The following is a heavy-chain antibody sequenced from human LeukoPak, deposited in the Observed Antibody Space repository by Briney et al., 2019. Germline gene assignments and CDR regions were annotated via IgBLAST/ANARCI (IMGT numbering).Heavy chain of an antibody. J-gene: IGHJ4*02. CDR1: GFTFSNNW. Sequence: GGSLRLSCAASGFTFSNNWMTWVRQAPGKGLEWVASVKKDASEKYYVDSVKGRFTISRDNAKNSLYLQMNSLRAEDTAVYYCARGRISSGWYDYWGQGTLVTVSS. D-gene: IGHD6-19*01. V-gene: IGHV3-7*01. CDR3: ARGRISSGWYDY. CDR2: VKKDASEK.